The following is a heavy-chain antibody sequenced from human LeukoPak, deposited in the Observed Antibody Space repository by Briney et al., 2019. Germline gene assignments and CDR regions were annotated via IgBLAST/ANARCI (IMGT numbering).Heavy chain of an antibody. V-gene: IGHV4-39*01. Sequence: SETLSLTCTVSGGSISSSSDYWAWIRQPPGKGLAWIGITYYSGSTYYNPPLKSRVTISVDTSKNQFSLKLSSVTAADTAVYYCARRRGDVWGKGTTVTVSS. CDR1: GGSISSSSDY. J-gene: IGHJ6*04. CDR3: ARRRGDV. CDR2: TYYSGST.